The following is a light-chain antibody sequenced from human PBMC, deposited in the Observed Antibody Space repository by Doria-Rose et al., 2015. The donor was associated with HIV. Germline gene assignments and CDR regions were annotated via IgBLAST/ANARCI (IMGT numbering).Light chain of an antibody. CDR1: SSDVGSYNL. Sequence: QSVQIQPASVSGSPGQSITISCTGTSSDVGSYNLVTWYQQLPGKAPKLMIYEVSKRPSGVSNRFSASKSGNTASLTISGLQAEDEADYYCCSYAGSSTPVIFGGGTKLTVL. CDR2: EVS. V-gene: IGLV2-23*02. CDR3: CSYAGSSTPVI. J-gene: IGLJ2*01.